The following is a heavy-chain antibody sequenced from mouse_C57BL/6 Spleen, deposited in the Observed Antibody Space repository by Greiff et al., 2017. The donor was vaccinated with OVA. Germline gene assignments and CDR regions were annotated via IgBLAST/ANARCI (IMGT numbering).Heavy chain of an antibody. V-gene: IGHV2-2*01. J-gene: IGHJ1*03. CDR1: GFSLTSYG. CDR2: IWSGGST. Sequence: QVQLKESGPGLVQPSQSLSITCTVSGFSLTSYGVHWVRQSPGKGLEWLGVIWSGGSTDYNAAFISRLSISKDNSKSQVFFKMNSLQADDTAIYYCARAITTVVRNWYFDVWGTGTTVTVSS. CDR3: ARAITTVVRNWYFDV. D-gene: IGHD1-1*01.